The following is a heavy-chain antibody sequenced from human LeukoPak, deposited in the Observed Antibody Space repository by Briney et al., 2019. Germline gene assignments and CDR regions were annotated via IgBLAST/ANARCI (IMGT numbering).Heavy chain of an antibody. Sequence: GGSLRPSFPPPGSTLISNWLSWVARAQGKGWSGVATLNKVGSENNNLDSVKGRFTISRDNAKNSLYLQMNSLRAEDTAVYYCARDSTPAPAPSYDFWSGYKLSYYFDYWGQGTLVTVSS. D-gene: IGHD3-3*01. CDR3: ARDSTPAPAPSYDFWSGYKLSYYFDY. CDR2: LNKVGSEN. V-gene: IGHV3-7*01. CDR1: GSTLISNW. J-gene: IGHJ4*02.